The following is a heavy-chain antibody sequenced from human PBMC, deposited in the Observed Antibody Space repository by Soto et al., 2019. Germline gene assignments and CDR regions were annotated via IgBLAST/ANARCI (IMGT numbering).Heavy chain of an antibody. J-gene: IGHJ4*02. V-gene: IGHV4-4*07. D-gene: IGHD3-3*01. CDR1: GGSISNYF. Sequence: SETLSLTCTVSGGSISNYFCNWIRQPAGKGLEWIGRIDNSGSTNYNPSLKSRVTMSADTSRNQFSLKLNSVTAADTAVYYCARGGQDFWSGPFDYWDQGAQVTVSS. CDR2: IDNSGST. CDR3: ARGGQDFWSGPFDY.